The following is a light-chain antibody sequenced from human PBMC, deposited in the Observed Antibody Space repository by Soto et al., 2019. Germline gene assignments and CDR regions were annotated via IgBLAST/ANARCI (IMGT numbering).Light chain of an antibody. CDR3: ATWDGSLDVVL. J-gene: IGLJ2*01. CDR2: DNT. V-gene: IGLV1-51*01. CDR1: SSNVGSHY. Sequence: QSVLTQPPSVSAALGQKVTISCSGNSSNVGSHYVSWYQILPGTAPKVLIYDNTKRPSGIPDRFSGSQSGTSATLDITGLQTGDEADYYCATWDGSLDVVLFGGGTQLTVL.